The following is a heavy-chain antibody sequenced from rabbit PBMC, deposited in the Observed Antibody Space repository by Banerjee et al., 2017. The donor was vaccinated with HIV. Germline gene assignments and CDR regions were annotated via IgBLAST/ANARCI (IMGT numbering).Heavy chain of an antibody. CDR2: IYPDYDST. J-gene: IGHJ4*01. D-gene: IGHD2-1*01. Sequence: QEHLVESGGGLVTLGGSLKLSCKASGIDFSSSGISWVRQAPGKGLEWIAYIYPDYDSTDYASWVNGRFTISDHNAQNTLYLQLNRLTAADTATYFCVSYDDYGDRNLWGPGTLVTVS. V-gene: IGHV1S47*01. CDR1: GIDFSSSG. CDR3: VSYDDYGDRNL.